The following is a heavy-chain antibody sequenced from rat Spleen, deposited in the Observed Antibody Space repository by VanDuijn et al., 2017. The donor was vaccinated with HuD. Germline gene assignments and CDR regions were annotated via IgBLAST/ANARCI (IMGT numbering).Heavy chain of an antibody. CDR1: GFTFSDYN. CDR2: IIYDGSRT. V-gene: IGHV5S10*01. Sequence: EVQLVESGGGLVQPGRSLKLSCAASGFTFSDYNMAWVRQAPKKGLEWVATIIYDGSRTYYRDSVKGRFTISRDNAKSTLYLQMDSLRSEDTATYYCARQMPVQGVMDAWGQGASVTVSS. CDR3: ARQMPVQGVMDA. J-gene: IGHJ4*01.